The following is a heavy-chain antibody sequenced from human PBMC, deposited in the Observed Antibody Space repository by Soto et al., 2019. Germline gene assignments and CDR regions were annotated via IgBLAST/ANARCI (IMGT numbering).Heavy chain of an antibody. CDR1: VDSLTSSSYF. CDR2: IYYNGAT. D-gene: IGHD3-10*01. J-gene: IGHJ4*02. Sequence: QLQLQESGPRLVEPSDTLSLTCSVSVDSLTSSSYFWASIRQSPGRGLEWLGSIYYNGATAYNPSLQSRVAISADTAKNSFAVAFTSVTAAITAVYYFGAALVYYGSGCFLYWGQGTLVQVSS. V-gene: IGHV4-39*02. CDR3: GAALVYYGSGCFLY.